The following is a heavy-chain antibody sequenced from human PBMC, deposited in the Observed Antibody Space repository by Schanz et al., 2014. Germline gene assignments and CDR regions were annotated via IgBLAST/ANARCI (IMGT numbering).Heavy chain of an antibody. CDR3: AKQHGVIQQVSDY. J-gene: IGHJ4*02. CDR1: GFTFSTYY. D-gene: IGHD3-22*01. Sequence: EVQLVESGGGVVRPGGSLRLSCAASGFTFSTYYMNWVRQAPGQGLEWVSTISGSGGDTYPADSVKGRFTISRDNSENTLYLQMNSLRAEDTAVYYCAKQHGVIQQVSDYWGQGTLVTVSS. CDR2: ISGSGGDT. V-gene: IGHV3-23*04.